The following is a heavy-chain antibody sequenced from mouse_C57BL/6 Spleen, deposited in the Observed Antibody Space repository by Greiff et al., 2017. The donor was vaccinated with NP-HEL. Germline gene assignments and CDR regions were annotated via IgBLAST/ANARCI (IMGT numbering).Heavy chain of an antibody. D-gene: IGHD2-3*01. CDR1: GFTFSDYY. V-gene: IGHV5-16*01. CDR2: INYDGSST. CDR3: ARDTDGYFGAMDY. Sequence: EVHLVESEGGLVQPGSSMKLSCTASGFTFSDYYMAWVRQVPEKGLEWVANINYDGSSTYYLDSLKSRFIISRDNAKNILYLQMSSLKSEDTATYYCARDTDGYFGAMDYWGQETSVTVSS. J-gene: IGHJ4*01.